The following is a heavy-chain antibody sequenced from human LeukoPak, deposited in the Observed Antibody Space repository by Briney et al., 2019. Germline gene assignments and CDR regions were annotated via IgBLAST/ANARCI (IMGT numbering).Heavy chain of an antibody. V-gene: IGHV3-21*01. Sequence: PGGSLRLSCAASGFTFNNYAMSWVRQAPGKGLEWVSSISSSSTYIYYADSVKGRFTISRDNAKNSLYLQMNSLRAEDTAVYYCARFERGYCSGGSCYYSVFDIWGQGTMVTVSS. CDR3: ARFERGYCSGGSCYYSVFDI. CDR1: GFTFNNYA. CDR2: ISSSSTYI. J-gene: IGHJ3*02. D-gene: IGHD2-15*01.